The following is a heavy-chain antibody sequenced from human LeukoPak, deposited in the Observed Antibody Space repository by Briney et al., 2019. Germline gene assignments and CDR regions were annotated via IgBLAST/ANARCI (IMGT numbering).Heavy chain of an antibody. CDR3: AKEGAGLTY. CDR1: GGSISSYY. Sequence: SETLSLTCTVSGGSISSYYWSWIRQSPSRGLEWLGRTYYRSQWFYDYAVSVKSRITINPDTSKNQFSLQLNSVTPEDSAVYYCAKEGAGLTYWGQGTLVTVSS. D-gene: IGHD6-19*01. V-gene: IGHV6-1*01. CDR2: TYYRSQWFY. J-gene: IGHJ4*02.